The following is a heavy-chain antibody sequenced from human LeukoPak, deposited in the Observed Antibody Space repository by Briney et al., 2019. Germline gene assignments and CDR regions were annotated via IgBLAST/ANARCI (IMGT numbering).Heavy chain of an antibody. V-gene: IGHV4-4*07. CDR2: IYTSGST. CDR1: GGSISSYY. CDR3: ARIYSSGWWEGYYFDY. Sequence: SETLSLTCTVSGGSISSYYWSWIRQPAGKGLEWIGRIYTSGSTNYNPSLKSRVTISVDKSKNQFSLKLSSVTAADAAVYYCARIYSSGWWEGYYFDYWGQGTLVTVSS. J-gene: IGHJ4*02. D-gene: IGHD6-19*01.